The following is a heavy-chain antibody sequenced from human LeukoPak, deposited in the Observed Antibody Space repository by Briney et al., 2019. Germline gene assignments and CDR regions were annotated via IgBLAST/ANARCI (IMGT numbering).Heavy chain of an antibody. CDR1: GFTFDNYA. J-gene: IGHJ4*02. V-gene: IGHV3-9*01. CDR3: AKDRPGGFDY. CDR2: ISWNSGTI. D-gene: IGHD3-10*01. Sequence: GGSLRLSCAASGFTFDNYAMHWVRQAPGKGLEWVSGISWNSGTIGYADSVKGRFTISRDNAKNSLYLQMNSLRAGDTALYYCAKDRPGGFDYWGQGTLVTVSS.